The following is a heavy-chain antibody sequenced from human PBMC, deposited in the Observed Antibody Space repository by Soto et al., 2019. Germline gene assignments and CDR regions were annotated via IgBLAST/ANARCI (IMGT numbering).Heavy chain of an antibody. CDR2: NYHSGTT. CDR1: GVTISTYY. D-gene: IGHD5-12*01. CDR3: VREAYIGYGHAIDH. V-gene: IGHV4-59*01. Sequence: SETLSLTCAVSGVTISTYYRSWIRQPPGKGLEWIGYNYHSGTTNYNPSLKSRVTISVDTSKNQFSLRLTSVTAADTAIYYCVREAYIGYGHAIDHWGQGTLVTVSS. J-gene: IGHJ4*02.